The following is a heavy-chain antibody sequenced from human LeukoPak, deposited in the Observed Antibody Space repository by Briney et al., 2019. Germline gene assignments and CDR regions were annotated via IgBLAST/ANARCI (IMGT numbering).Heavy chain of an antibody. CDR3: ARDPLNYYYDSSGYYLG. V-gene: IGHV4-39*07. CDR2: IYYSGST. D-gene: IGHD3-22*01. Sequence: PSETLSLTCTVSGGSISSSSYYWGWIRQPPGKGLEWIGSIYYSGSTYYNPSLKSRVTISVDTSKNQFSLKLSSVTAADTAVYYRARDPLNYYYDSSGYYLGWGQGTMVTVSS. CDR1: GGSISSSSYY. J-gene: IGHJ3*01.